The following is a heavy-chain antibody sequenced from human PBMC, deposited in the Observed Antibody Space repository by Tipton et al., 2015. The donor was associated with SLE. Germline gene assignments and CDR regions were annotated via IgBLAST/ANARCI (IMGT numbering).Heavy chain of an antibody. V-gene: IGHV3-30*02. J-gene: IGHJ4*02. CDR2: IRYNGNDK. CDR3: AKAPAYLGSGTSYCVDY. D-gene: IGHD3-10*01. Sequence: QLVQSGGGLVQPGGSLRLSCAASGFTFSDYGIHWVRQAPGKGLEWVAFIRYNGNDKYYADSVKGRFSISRDNSKNALYLQMNSLTSGDSAVYYCAKAPAYLGSGTSYCVDYWGQGTLVTVSS. CDR1: GFTFSDYG.